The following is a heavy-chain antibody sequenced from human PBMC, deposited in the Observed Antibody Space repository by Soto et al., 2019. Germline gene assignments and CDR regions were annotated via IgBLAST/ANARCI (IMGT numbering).Heavy chain of an antibody. J-gene: IGHJ4*02. D-gene: IGHD6-19*01. CDR1: GYSISSGYY. CDR3: ARDPSYISGYFDY. V-gene: IGHV4-38-2*02. CDR2: IYHSGST. Sequence: PSETLSLTCAVSGYSISSGYYWGWIRQPPGKGLEWIGSIYHSGSTYYNPSLKGRVTISVDTSKNQFSLKLSSVTAADTAVYYCARDPSYISGYFDYWGQGTLVTVSS.